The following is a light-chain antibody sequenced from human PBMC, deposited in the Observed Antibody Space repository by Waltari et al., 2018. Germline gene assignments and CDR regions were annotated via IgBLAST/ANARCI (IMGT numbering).Light chain of an antibody. V-gene: IGLV2-23*02. J-gene: IGLJ1*01. Sequence: QSALTQPASVSGSPGQSITIPCTGTSSDVGNFNLVSWYQQYPGKAPKLMIYEVNTRPSGVSNRFAGSESGNTASLTISGLQAEDEADYYCSSYTTSSTYVFGTGTKVTVL. CDR2: EVN. CDR1: SSDVGNFNL. CDR3: SSYTTSSTYV.